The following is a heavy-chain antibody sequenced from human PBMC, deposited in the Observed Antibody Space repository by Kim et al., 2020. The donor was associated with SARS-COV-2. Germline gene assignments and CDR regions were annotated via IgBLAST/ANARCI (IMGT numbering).Heavy chain of an antibody. CDR1: GYTFTSYG. CDR2: ISAYNGNT. J-gene: IGHJ6*02. CDR3: ARFRLRYFDWASYYYYGMDV. D-gene: IGHD3-9*01. Sequence: ASVKVSCKASGYTFTSYGISWVRQAPGQGLEWMGWISAYNGNTNYAQKLQGRVTMTTDTSTSTAYMELRSLRSDDTAVYYCARFRLRYFDWASYYYYGMDVWGQGTTVTVSS. V-gene: IGHV1-18*04.